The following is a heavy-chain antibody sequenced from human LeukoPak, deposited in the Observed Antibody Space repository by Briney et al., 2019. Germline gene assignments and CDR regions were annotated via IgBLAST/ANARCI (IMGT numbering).Heavy chain of an antibody. Sequence: ASVKVSCKASGYTFTSYGISWVRQAPGQGLEWMGWISAYNGNTNYAQKLQGRVTMTTDTSTSTAYMELGSLRSDDTAVYYCARDTGSLVGARRFDPWGQGTLVTVSS. J-gene: IGHJ5*02. D-gene: IGHD1-26*01. V-gene: IGHV1-18*01. CDR2: ISAYNGNT. CDR1: GYTFTSYG. CDR3: ARDTGSLVGARRFDP.